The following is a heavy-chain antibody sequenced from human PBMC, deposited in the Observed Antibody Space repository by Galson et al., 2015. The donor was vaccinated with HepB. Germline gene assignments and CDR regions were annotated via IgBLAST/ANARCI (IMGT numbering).Heavy chain of an antibody. Sequence: SLRLSCAASGFPFSNYAMHWVRQTPDKGLQWLAVISYDGGIEHSANYVKGRFTISRDNSKNTLYLQMNSLRVEDTAVYYCARPPSTLQLGFYGLDVWGQGTTVAVSS. J-gene: IGHJ6*02. V-gene: IGHV3-30*01. D-gene: IGHD1-1*01. CDR2: ISYDGGIE. CDR3: ARPPSTLQLGFYGLDV. CDR1: GFPFSNYA.